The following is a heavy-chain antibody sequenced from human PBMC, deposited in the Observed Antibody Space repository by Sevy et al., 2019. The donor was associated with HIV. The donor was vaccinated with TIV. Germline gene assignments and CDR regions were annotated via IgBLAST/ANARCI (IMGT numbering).Heavy chain of an antibody. CDR2: ISSNSSTI. V-gene: IGHV3-48*02. Sequence: GGSLRLSCAASGFTFSSYSMNWVRQAPGKGLEWVSYISSNSSTIYYADSVKGRFTISRDNAKNSLYLQMNSLRDEDTAVYYCARGIVVVITTSIENFDYWGQGTLVTVSS. D-gene: IGHD3-22*01. CDR1: GFTFSSYS. J-gene: IGHJ4*02. CDR3: ARGIVVVITTSIENFDY.